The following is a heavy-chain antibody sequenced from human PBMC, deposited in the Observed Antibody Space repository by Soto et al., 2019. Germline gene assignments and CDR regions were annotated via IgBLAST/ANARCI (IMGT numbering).Heavy chain of an antibody. Sequence: SETLSLTCPVAGDSINGFYWSWIRQPPGKGLEWIGYVYYTGSTTYNPSLESRVTMSVDTSKNQFSLKLRSVNAADTAIYYCAKYRRTTTEGYSLDYWGQGNQVTVS. CDR3: AKYRRTTTEGYSLDY. CDR2: VYYTGST. J-gene: IGHJ4*02. D-gene: IGHD1-1*01. CDR1: GDSINGFY. V-gene: IGHV4-59*01.